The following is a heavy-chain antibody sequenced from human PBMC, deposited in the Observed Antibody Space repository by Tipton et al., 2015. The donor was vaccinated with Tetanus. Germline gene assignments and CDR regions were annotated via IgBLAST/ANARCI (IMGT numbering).Heavy chain of an antibody. D-gene: IGHD3-3*01. CDR1: GFTFSSYA. CDR2: ISGSGGST. V-gene: IGHV3-23*01. J-gene: IGHJ4*02. Sequence: GSLRLSCAASGFTFSSYAMSWVRQAPGKGLEWVSAISGSGGSTYYADSVKGRFTISRDNSKNTLYLQMNSLRAEDTAVYYCAKEQYYDFWSGYYVLDYWGQGILVTVSS. CDR3: AKEQYYDFWSGYYVLDY.